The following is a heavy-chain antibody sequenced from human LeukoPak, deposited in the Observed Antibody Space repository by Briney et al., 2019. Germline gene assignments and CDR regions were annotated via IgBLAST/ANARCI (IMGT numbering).Heavy chain of an antibody. CDR1: GGSISSYY. D-gene: IGHD3-9*01. J-gene: IGHJ4*02. Sequence: SATLPLTCTAAGGSISSYYWSWIRQPARKGLEWIGRIYTSGSTNYNPSPKRRLTISVDTSKNQFSLRLSSVTAAGTAVYYCAREHSLRDFDWLLPEYYFDYWGQGALVTVSS. CDR2: IYTSGST. V-gene: IGHV4-4*07. CDR3: AREHSLRDFDWLLPEYYFDY.